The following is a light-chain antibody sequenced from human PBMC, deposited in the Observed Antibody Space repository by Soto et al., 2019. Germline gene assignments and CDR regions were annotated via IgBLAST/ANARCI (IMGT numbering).Light chain of an antibody. J-gene: IGKJ5*01. Sequence: EIVMTQSPATLSLSPGETATLPCRASQSVAGNLAWYQQKPGQPPRLLIYGASTRATGIPARFSGSGSGTEFTLTISSLQSEDFEVYYCQQYNNWPITFGQGTRLE. CDR1: QSVAGN. CDR3: QQYNNWPIT. CDR2: GAS. V-gene: IGKV3-15*01.